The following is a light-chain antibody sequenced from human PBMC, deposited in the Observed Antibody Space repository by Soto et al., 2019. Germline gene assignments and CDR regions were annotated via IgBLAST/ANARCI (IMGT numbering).Light chain of an antibody. CDR1: QTVRNNY. J-gene: IGKJ4*01. Sequence: EFVLTQSPGTLALSPGERATLSCRASQTVRNNYLAWYQQKPGQAPRLLIYDASSRATGTPDRFSGGGSGTDFTLTLSRLEPEDFAVYYCQQFSSYPLTFGGGTKVDIK. CDR2: DAS. V-gene: IGKV3-20*01. CDR3: QQFSSYPLT.